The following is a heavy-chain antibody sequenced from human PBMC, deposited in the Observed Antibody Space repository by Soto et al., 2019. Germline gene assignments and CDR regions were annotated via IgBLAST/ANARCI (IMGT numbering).Heavy chain of an antibody. CDR1: GGSISSGGYY. D-gene: IGHD6-13*01. J-gene: IGHJ4*02. Sequence: QVQLQESGPGLVKPSQTLSLTCTVSGGSISSGGYYWSWIRQHPGKGLEWIWYIYYSGSTYYNPSLKSRVTISVDTSKNQFSLKLSSVTAADTAVYYCARDHRVAAAFDYWGQGTLVTVSS. CDR2: IYYSGST. V-gene: IGHV4-31*03. CDR3: ARDHRVAAAFDY.